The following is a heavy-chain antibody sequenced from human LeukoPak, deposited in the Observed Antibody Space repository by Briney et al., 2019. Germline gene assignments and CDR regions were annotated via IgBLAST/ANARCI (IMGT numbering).Heavy chain of an antibody. CDR1: GFTFSSFW. Sequence: GGSLRLSCAASGFTFSSFWMTWVRQAPGKGLEWVANIKLDGSEKYYVDSVKGRFTVSRDNAKHSLYLQMNSLRAEDTAVYYCARISSISYYFDYWGLGTLVTVSS. CDR3: ARISSISYYFDY. J-gene: IGHJ4*02. CDR2: IKLDGSEK. V-gene: IGHV3-7*01.